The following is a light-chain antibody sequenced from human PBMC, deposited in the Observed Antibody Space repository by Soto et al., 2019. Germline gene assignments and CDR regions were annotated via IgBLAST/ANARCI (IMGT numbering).Light chain of an antibody. CDR2: KAS. J-gene: IGKJ5*01. CDR1: HSISNW. CDR3: QQYYRSSIT. Sequence: DIQMTQSPSTLSASVGDRVIITCRASHSISNWLAWYQQKPGKAPNLLIYKASSLKSGVPSRFSGSASGTEFTLTISSLQTDDFATYYCQQYYRSSITFGQGTRLEI. V-gene: IGKV1-5*03.